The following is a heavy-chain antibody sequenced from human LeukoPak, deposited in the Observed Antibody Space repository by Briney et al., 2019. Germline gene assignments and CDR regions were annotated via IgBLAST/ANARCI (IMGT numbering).Heavy chain of an antibody. Sequence: ASVKVSCKASGGTFSSYAFNWVRQVPGQGLEWMGGIIPLFGTTNYAQKFQGRVTITAGESTRTVYMELSGLRSEDTALYFCARGGEYSSSFAYWGQGTLVTVSS. CDR2: IIPLFGTT. CDR3: ARGGEYSSSFAY. J-gene: IGHJ4*02. D-gene: IGHD6-6*01. V-gene: IGHV1-69*13. CDR1: GGTFSSYA.